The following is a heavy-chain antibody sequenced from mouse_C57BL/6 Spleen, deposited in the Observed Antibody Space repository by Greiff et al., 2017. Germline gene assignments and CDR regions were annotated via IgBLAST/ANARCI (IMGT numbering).Heavy chain of an antibody. J-gene: IGHJ2*01. Sequence: QVQLQQSGAELVKPGASVKISCKASGYAFSSYWMNWVKQRPGKGLEWIGQIYPGDGDTNYNGKFKGKATLTADKSSSTAYMQLSSLTSEDSAVYFCARLPLGRVIDYWGQGTTLTVSS. V-gene: IGHV1-80*01. CDR2: IYPGDGDT. D-gene: IGHD4-1*01. CDR3: ARLPLGRVIDY. CDR1: GYAFSSYW.